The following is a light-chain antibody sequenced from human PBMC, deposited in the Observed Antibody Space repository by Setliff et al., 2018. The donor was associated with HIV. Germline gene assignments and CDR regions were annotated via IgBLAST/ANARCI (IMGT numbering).Light chain of an antibody. CDR1: SSNIGTNY. V-gene: IGLV1-47*01. J-gene: IGLJ1*01. CDR2: RNN. CDR3: AAWDDSLSGLYV. Sequence: VLTQPPSASGTPGQRVTISCSGSSSNIGTNYVYWYQQLPGTAPKLLIYRNNQRPSGVPDRFSGSKSGTSASLAISGLRSEDEADYYCAAWDDSLSGLYVFGAGTKV.